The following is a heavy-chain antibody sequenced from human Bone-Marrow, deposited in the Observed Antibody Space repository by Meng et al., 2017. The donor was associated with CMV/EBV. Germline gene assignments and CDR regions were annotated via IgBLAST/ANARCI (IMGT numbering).Heavy chain of an antibody. Sequence: GGSLRLSCAASGFAFNTHWMHWVRQAPGKGLVWVSRINNNGSSTGYADSVKGRFTISRDNAKNTLYLQMTSLRAEDTAVYYCAREGYWAYYFDKWGQGTLVTVSS. D-gene: IGHD1-26*01. CDR1: GFAFNTHW. CDR3: AREGYWAYYFDK. J-gene: IGHJ4*02. CDR2: INNNGSST. V-gene: IGHV3-74*01.